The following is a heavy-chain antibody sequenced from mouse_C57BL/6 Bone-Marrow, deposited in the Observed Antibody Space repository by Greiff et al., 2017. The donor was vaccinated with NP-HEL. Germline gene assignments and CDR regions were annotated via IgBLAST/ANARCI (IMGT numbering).Heavy chain of an antibody. CDR1: GFNIKDDY. V-gene: IGHV14-4*01. CDR3: ATGGYAEGWRAY. CDR2: IDPENGDT. Sequence: VQLKESGAELVRPGASVKLSCTASGFNIKDDYMHWVKQRPEQGLEWIGWIDPENGDTEYASKFQGKATITADTSSNTAYLQLSSLTSEDTAVYYCATGGYAEGWRAYWGQGTLGTVSA. D-gene: IGHD2-2*01. J-gene: IGHJ3*01.